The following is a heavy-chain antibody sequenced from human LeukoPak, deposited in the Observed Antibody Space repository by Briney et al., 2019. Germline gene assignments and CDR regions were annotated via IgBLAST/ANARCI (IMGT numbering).Heavy chain of an antibody. V-gene: IGHV4-4*07. Sequence: SETLSLTCTVSGGSISSYYWSWIRQPAGKGLEWIGRIYTSGSTNYNPSLKSRVTMSVDTSKNQFSLKLSSVTAADTAAYYCARDDYEKYQLLEVWFDPWGQGTLVTVSS. D-gene: IGHD2-2*01. J-gene: IGHJ5*02. CDR2: IYTSGST. CDR3: ARDDYEKYQLLEVWFDP. CDR1: GGSISSYY.